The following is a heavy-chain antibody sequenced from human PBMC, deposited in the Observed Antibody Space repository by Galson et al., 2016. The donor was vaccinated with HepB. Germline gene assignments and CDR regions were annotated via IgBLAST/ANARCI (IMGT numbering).Heavy chain of an antibody. CDR3: AVRYSSIWYFQH. J-gene: IGHJ1*01. V-gene: IGHV3-48*01. Sequence: SLRLSCAASGFTFSLYSMNWVRQAPGKGLEWVSYISSYSSTTHYADSVKGRFTIPRDNAKNSLYLQMNSLGAEDTAIYYCAVRYSSIWYFQHWGRGTLVSVSS. D-gene: IGHD6-13*01. CDR2: ISSYSSTT. CDR1: GFTFSLYS.